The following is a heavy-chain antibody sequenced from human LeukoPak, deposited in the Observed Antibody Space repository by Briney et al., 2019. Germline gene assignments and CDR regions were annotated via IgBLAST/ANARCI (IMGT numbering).Heavy chain of an antibody. CDR1: GLPFSNFW. Sequence: GGSLRLSCAASGLPFSNFWMTWVRQAPGKGLEWVANIKQDGSEKYYVDSVKGRFTISRDNAKNSLYLQMNSLRAEDTAVYYCVSFYETYWGRGTLVTVSS. D-gene: IGHD2-2*01. V-gene: IGHV3-7*01. CDR3: VSFYETY. J-gene: IGHJ4*02. CDR2: IKQDGSEK.